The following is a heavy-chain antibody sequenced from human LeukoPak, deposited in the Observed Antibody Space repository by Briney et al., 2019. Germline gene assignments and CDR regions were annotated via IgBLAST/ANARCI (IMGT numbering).Heavy chain of an antibody. CDR1: GSTFDDFG. V-gene: IGHV3-23*01. D-gene: IGHD3-10*02. CDR3: ARELVSSGTGYFDL. Sequence: GGSLRLSCRDSGSTFDDFGMTWVRQAPGKGLQWVSGITGSTTWTYYAASVKGRFTVSRDNSQNTLHLQMNSLRADDTAVYYCARELVSSGTGYFDLWGRGTLVTVSS. CDR2: ITGSTTWT. J-gene: IGHJ2*01.